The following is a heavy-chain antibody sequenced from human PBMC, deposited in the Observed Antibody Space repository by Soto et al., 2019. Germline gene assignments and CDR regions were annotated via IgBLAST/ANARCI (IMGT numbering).Heavy chain of an antibody. CDR2: MNPNSGNT. V-gene: IGHV1-8*01. CDR3: ARGRVEVIGSSWSPENYYYYYYMDV. Sequence: ASVKVSCKASGYTFTSYDINSVRQATGQGLEWMGWMNPNSGNTGYAQKFQGRVTMTRNTSISTAYMELSSLRSEDTAVYYCARGRVEVIGSSWSPENYYYYYYMDVWGKGTTVTVSS. CDR1: GYTFTSYD. D-gene: IGHD6-13*01. J-gene: IGHJ6*03.